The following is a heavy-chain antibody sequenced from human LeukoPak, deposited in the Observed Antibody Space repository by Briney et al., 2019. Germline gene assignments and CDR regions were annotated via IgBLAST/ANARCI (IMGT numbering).Heavy chain of an antibody. CDR2: IWYDGSNK. CDR3: AKDLEYSPAAYYYFDY. D-gene: IGHD6-6*01. V-gene: IGHV3-33*06. Sequence: VRSLRLSCAASGFTFSSYGMHWVRQAPGKGLEWVAVIWYDGSNKYYADSVKGRFTISRDNSKNTLYLQMNSLRAEDTAVYYCAKDLEYSPAAYYYFDYWGQGTLVTVSS. CDR1: GFTFSSYG. J-gene: IGHJ4*02.